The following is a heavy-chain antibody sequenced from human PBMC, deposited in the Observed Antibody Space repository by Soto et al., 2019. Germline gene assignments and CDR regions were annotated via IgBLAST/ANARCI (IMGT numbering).Heavy chain of an antibody. V-gene: IGHV1-18*01. Sequence: ASVKVSCKASGYTFRSYGLSWVRQAPGQGLEWMGWISDYNGKTYYTQKLQDRVTMTTETSTSTAHMELRGLTSEDTAVYYCARASLGTMHGGVNYYGMDVWGQGTTVTVSS. CDR2: ISDYNGKT. D-gene: IGHD3-3*01. CDR1: GYTFRSYG. CDR3: ARASLGTMHGGVNYYGMDV. J-gene: IGHJ6*02.